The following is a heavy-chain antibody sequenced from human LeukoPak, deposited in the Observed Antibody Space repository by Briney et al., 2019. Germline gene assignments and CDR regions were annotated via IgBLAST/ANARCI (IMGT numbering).Heavy chain of an antibody. CDR1: GFTFSRYW. J-gene: IGHJ4*02. Sequence: PGGFLRLSCAASGFTFSRYWMSWVRQAPGKGLERVANINQDGRKKYYVDSVKGRFTISRDNAKSSLYLQMDSLRVEDTAVYYCATTLGGYYGSDSYYPFDYWGQGTLVTVSS. D-gene: IGHD3-10*01. CDR2: INQDGRKK. CDR3: ATTLGGYYGSDSYYPFDY. V-gene: IGHV3-7*01.